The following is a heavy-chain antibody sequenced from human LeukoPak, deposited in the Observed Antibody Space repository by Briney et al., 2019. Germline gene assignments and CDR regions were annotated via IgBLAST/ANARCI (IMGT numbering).Heavy chain of an antibody. CDR1: GFTFNNYA. V-gene: IGHV3-33*01. D-gene: IGHD6-6*01. CDR2: KWYDGTKE. Sequence: GGSLRLFCAASGFTFNNYAMHWVRQAPGKGLEWVAVKWYDGTKEDYADSVKGRFTISRDNSMNTVSLQMNSLRDEDTAVYYCARGKYSSSSEFDYWGQRTLVTVSS. CDR3: ARGKYSSSSEFDY. J-gene: IGHJ4*02.